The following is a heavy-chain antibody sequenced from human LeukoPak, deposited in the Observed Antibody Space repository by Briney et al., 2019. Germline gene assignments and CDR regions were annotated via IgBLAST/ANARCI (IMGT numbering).Heavy chain of an antibody. CDR2: IYYSGST. CDR1: GGSISSSSYY. D-gene: IGHD3-3*02. J-gene: IGHJ1*01. V-gene: IGHV4-39*01. Sequence: SETLSLTCTVSGGSISSSSYYWGWIRQPPGKGLEWIGSIYYSGSTYYNPSLKSRVTISVDTSKNQFSLKLSSVTAADTAVYYCAVILAHYRFQHWGQGTLVTVSS. CDR3: AVILAHYRFQH.